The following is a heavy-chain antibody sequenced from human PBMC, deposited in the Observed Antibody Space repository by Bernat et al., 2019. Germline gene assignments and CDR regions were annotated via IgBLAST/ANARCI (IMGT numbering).Heavy chain of an antibody. CDR1: GFTFSSYA. Sequence: EVQLVESGGGLVKPGGSLRLSCAASGFTFSSYAMSWVRQAPGKGLEWVSAISGSGGSTYYADSVKGRFTISRDNSKNTLYLQMNSLRAEDTAIYYCAPRPGGSGPFDYWGQGTLVTVSS. J-gene: IGHJ4*02. CDR3: APRPGGSGPFDY. D-gene: IGHD1-14*01. CDR2: ISGSGGST. V-gene: IGHV3-23*04.